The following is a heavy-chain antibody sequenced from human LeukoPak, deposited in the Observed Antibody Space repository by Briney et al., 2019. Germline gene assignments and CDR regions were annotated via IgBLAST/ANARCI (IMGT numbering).Heavy chain of an antibody. Sequence: ASVKVSCKASGYTFTNYDIHWVRQASGQGLEWMGWMNPSSVNKGYAQKFQGRVTMTRNSSIATAYMELTSLRSDDTAVYYCAKAPSWQQWLFDSWGQGTRVTVSS. CDR2: MNPSSVNK. V-gene: IGHV1-8*01. CDR1: GYTFTNYD. J-gene: IGHJ4*02. CDR3: AKAPSWQQWLFDS. D-gene: IGHD5-24*01.